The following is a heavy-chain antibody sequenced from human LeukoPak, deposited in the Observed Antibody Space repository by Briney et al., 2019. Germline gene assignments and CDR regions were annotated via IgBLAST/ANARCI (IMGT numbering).Heavy chain of an antibody. Sequence: PGGSLRLSCAASGFILSNYAMHWVRQPAGKGLEWVSALGTAGDTFYPGSVKGRFTISGDNAKKSLFLQMSSLRAEDTAIYYCARQSTPHGNFDYWGQGTLVTVPS. CDR1: GFILSNYA. V-gene: IGHV3-13*01. CDR2: LGTAGDT. D-gene: IGHD5-24*01. CDR3: ARQSTPHGNFDY. J-gene: IGHJ4*02.